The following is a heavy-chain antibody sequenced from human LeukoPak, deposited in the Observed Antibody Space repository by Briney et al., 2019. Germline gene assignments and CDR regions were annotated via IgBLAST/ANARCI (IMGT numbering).Heavy chain of an antibody. CDR1: GGSISSGDYY. V-gene: IGHV4-30-4*01. D-gene: IGHD3-10*01. CDR2: IYYSGST. CDR3: ARGAERLVGYFGG. Sequence: SQTLSLTCTVSGGSISSGDYYWSWIRQPPGKGLEWIGYIYYSGSTYYNPSLKSRVTISVDTSKNQFPLKLSSVTAADTAVYYCARGAERLVGYFGGWGQGTLVTVSS. J-gene: IGHJ4*02.